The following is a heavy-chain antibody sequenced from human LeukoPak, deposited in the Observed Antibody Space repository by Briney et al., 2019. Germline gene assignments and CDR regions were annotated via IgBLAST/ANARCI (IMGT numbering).Heavy chain of an antibody. CDR1: GGSISSYY. CDR2: IYYSGST. V-gene: IGHV4-59*08. D-gene: IGHD6-19*01. J-gene: IGHJ4*02. CDR3: ARHWISSGWLDY. Sequence: KPSETLSLTCTVSGGSISSYYWSWVRQPPGKGLEWIGYIYYSGSTNYNPSLKSRVTISVDTSKNQFSLKLSSVTAADTAVYYCARHWISSGWLDYWGQGTLVTVPS.